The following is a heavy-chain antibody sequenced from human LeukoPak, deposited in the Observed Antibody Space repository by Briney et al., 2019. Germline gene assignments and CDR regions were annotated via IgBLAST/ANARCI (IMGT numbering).Heavy chain of an antibody. Sequence: PGRSLRLSCAASGFTFSSYGMHWVRQAPGKGLEWVAVIWYDGSNKYYADSVKGRFTISRDNSKNTLYLRMNSLRAEDTAVYYCARGTEVVVAATHLDYWGQGTLVTVSS. CDR1: GFTFSSYG. CDR2: IWYDGSNK. D-gene: IGHD2-15*01. V-gene: IGHV3-33*01. CDR3: ARGTEVVVAATHLDY. J-gene: IGHJ4*02.